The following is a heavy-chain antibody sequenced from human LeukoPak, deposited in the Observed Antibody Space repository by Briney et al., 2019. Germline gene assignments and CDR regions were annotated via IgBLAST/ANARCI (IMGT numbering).Heavy chain of an antibody. Sequence: SETLSLTCTVPGGSISSISYYWDWIRQPPGKGLEWIGSIYYGGSTYYNPSLKSRVTISVDTSKNQFSLKLSSVTAADTAVYYCARSPGQWLLLGFDYWGQGTLVTVSS. V-gene: IGHV4-39*01. J-gene: IGHJ4*02. CDR2: IYYGGST. CDR3: ARSPGQWLLLGFDY. D-gene: IGHD6-19*01. CDR1: GGSISSISYY.